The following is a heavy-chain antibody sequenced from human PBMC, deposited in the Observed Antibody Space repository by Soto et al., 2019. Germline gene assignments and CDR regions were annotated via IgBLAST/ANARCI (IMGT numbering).Heavy chain of an antibody. CDR1: GFTFSSYW. D-gene: IGHD6-19*01. V-gene: IGHV3-7*01. Sequence: GGSLRLSCAASGFTFSSYWMSWVRQAPGKGLEWVANIKQDGSEKYYVDSVKGRFTISRDNAKNSLYLQMNSLRAEDTAVYYCARDLKQWLARPSYWGQGTRVTVSS. CDR2: IKQDGSEK. CDR3: ARDLKQWLARPSY. J-gene: IGHJ4*02.